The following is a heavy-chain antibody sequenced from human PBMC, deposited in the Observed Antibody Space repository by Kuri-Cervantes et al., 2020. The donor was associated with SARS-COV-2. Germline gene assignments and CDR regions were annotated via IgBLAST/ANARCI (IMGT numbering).Heavy chain of an antibody. CDR3: ARDGYDFWSGSFFDI. D-gene: IGHD3-3*01. J-gene: IGHJ3*02. CDR2: ISAYNGNT. Sequence: GGSLRLSCKASGYTFTSYGISWVRQAPGQGLEWMGWISAYNGNTNYAQKLQGRVTMTTDTSTSTAYMELRSLRSDDTAVYYCARDGYDFWSGSFFDIWGQGTMVTVSS. V-gene: IGHV1-18*01. CDR1: GYTFTSYG.